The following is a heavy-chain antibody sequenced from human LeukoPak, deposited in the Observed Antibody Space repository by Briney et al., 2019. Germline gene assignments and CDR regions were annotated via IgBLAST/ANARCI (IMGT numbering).Heavy chain of an antibody. D-gene: IGHD3-22*01. CDR1: GFTFSSYE. Sequence: GGSLRLSCAASGFTFSSYEMNWVRQAPGKGLEWVSYISSSGSTIYYADSVKGRSTISRDNAKNSLYLQMNSLRAEDTAVYYCARVSGDSSGYFDYWGQGTLVTVSS. V-gene: IGHV3-48*03. J-gene: IGHJ4*02. CDR3: ARVSGDSSGYFDY. CDR2: ISSSGSTI.